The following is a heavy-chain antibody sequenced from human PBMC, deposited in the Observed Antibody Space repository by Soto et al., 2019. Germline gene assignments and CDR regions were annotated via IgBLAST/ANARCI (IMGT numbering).Heavy chain of an antibody. J-gene: IGHJ4*02. CDR3: ATDLKGEWLTDY. Sequence: ASVKVSCKVSGYTLTELSMHWVRQAPGKGLEWMGGFDPEDGETIYAQKFQGRVTMTEDTSTDTAYMELSSLRSEDTAVYYCATDLKGEWLTDYWGQGTLVTVSS. D-gene: IGHD6-19*01. CDR2: FDPEDGET. V-gene: IGHV1-24*01. CDR1: GYTLTELS.